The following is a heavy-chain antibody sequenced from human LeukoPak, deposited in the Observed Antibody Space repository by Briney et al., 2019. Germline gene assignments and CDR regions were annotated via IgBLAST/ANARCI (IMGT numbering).Heavy chain of an antibody. Sequence: SETLSLTCTVSGGSISSANYYWNWIRQPPGKGLEWTGYISYSGSTHYNPSLKSRATISADTSKNQFSLKLTSMTAADTAVYHCARGGEGYNYVYWGQGTLVTVSS. D-gene: IGHD5-24*01. V-gene: IGHV4-30-4*01. J-gene: IGHJ4*02. CDR1: GGSISSANYY. CDR3: ARGGEGYNYVY. CDR2: ISYSGST.